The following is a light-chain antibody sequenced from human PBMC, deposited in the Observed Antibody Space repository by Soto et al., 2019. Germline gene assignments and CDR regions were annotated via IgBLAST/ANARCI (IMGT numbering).Light chain of an antibody. Sequence: QSALTQPPSASGSPGQSVTISCTGTSSDVGAYNYVSWYQQHPGKAPKLMSYDVSKRPSGVPYRFSGSKSGNAASLTVAGLQGEDEADYYCSSYAGSSWVFGGGTQLTVL. V-gene: IGLV2-8*01. J-gene: IGLJ3*02. CDR1: SSDVGAYNY. CDR3: SSYAGSSWV. CDR2: DVS.